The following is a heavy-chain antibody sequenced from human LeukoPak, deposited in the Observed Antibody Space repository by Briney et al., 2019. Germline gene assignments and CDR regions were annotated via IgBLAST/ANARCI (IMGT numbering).Heavy chain of an antibody. Sequence: SETLSLTCSVSGTSMSNYYWNWIRQPAAKGLEWIGRIYTSGSTNYNPSLKSRVTMSVDTSNNQFSLKLISVTAADTAVYYCARDRGLGWFDPWGQGTLVTVSS. CDR3: ARDRGLGWFDP. CDR2: IYTSGST. CDR1: GTSMSNYY. V-gene: IGHV4-4*07. J-gene: IGHJ5*02. D-gene: IGHD3-10*01.